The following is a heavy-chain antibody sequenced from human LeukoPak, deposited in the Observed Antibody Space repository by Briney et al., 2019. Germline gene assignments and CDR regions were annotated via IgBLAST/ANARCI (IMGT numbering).Heavy chain of an antibody. CDR1: GYTFTTS. Sequence: ASVKVSCKASGYTFTTSMHWVRQAPGQGLEWMGWINPNSGGTNYAQNFLGRVTMTRDTSINTAYMELSRLRSDDTAVYFCARDSGPDYWGQGTLVTVSS. D-gene: IGHD2-15*01. J-gene: IGHJ4*02. CDR3: ARDSGPDY. CDR2: INPNSGGT. V-gene: IGHV1-2*02.